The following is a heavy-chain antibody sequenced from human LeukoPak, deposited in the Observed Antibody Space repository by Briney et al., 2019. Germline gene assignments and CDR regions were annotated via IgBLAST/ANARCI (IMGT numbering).Heavy chain of an antibody. V-gene: IGHV1-24*01. CDR3: ETIFCSSPGSSMYVFDI. Sequence: ASVKVSCKVSGYTLTELSMHWVRQAPGKGLEWMGGFDPEDGETIYAQKFQGRVTMTEDTSTDTAYMELSSLRSEDTAVYYCETIFCSSPGSSMYVFDIGGKGTMVPVFS. J-gene: IGHJ3*02. CDR2: FDPEDGET. D-gene: IGHD2-2*01. CDR1: GYTLTELS.